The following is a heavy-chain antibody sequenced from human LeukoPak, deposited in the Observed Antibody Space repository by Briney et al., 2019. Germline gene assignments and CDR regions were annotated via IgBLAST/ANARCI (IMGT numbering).Heavy chain of an antibody. J-gene: IGHJ4*02. D-gene: IGHD3-22*01. Sequence: PSETLSLTCSVSGGSISNNNWWSWVRQSPGKGLEWIGNIYHSGSTYYNPSLKSRVTISVDTSKNQFSLKLSSVTAADTAVYYCARFGDSSGYYYVTYWGQGTLVTVSS. CDR2: IYHSGST. CDR1: GGSISNNNW. V-gene: IGHV4-4*02. CDR3: ARFGDSSGYYYVTY.